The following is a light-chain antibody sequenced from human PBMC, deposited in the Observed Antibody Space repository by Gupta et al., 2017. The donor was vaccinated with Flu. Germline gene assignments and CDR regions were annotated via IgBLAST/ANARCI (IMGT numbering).Light chain of an antibody. Sequence: IVMTPSPATLSVSPGDRATLSCRASQSVSSNLAWYQQKPGQAPRLLIYGASTRPTGIPARFRCSGSGTEFTLTISILQSEDFAVYSCQQYNNWRTWTFGQGTKVEIK. V-gene: IGKV3-15*01. CDR3: QQYNNWRTWT. CDR2: GAS. J-gene: IGKJ1*01. CDR1: QSVSSN.